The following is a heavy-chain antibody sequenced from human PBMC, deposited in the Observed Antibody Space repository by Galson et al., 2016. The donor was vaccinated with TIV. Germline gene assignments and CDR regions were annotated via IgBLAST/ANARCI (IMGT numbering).Heavy chain of an antibody. CDR2: INTNTGNP. J-gene: IGHJ4*02. D-gene: IGHD2-2*01. CDR3: ARDRVVPAAMGDY. CDR1: GYTFTSYA. Sequence: SVKVSCKASGYTFTSYAMNWVRQAPGQGLEWMGWINTNTGNPAYAQGFAGRFVFSLDTSVSTAYLQISSLKAEDTAVYYCARDRVVPAAMGDYWGQGTLVTVSS. V-gene: IGHV7-4-1*02.